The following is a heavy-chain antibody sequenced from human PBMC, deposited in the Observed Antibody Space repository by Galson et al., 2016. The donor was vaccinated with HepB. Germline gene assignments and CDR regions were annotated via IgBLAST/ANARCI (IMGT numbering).Heavy chain of an antibody. CDR2: INIGDDNT. Sequence: SVPVSCPASCSPFLPYHMHWVRQAPGQRLEWMGWINIGDDNTKYSQKFQGRVTITRDSSARTVYMELNSLRSEDTAVYYCAREYSGYAGSRYYSGMDVWGLWTRVTVSS. D-gene: IGHD5-12*01. CDR3: AREYSGYAGSRYYSGMDV. J-gene: IGHJ6*02. V-gene: IGHV1-3*04. CDR1: CSPFLPYH.